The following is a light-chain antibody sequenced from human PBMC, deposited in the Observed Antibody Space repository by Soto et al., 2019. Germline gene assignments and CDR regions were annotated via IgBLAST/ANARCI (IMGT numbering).Light chain of an antibody. CDR1: SSDVGGYNY. V-gene: IGLV2-14*01. J-gene: IGLJ3*02. CDR3: NSYTSSSTRV. Sequence: QSALTQPASVSGSPGQSITISCTGTSSDVGGYNYVSWYQQHPGKVPRLMIYEVSKRPSGVSNRFSGSKSGNTASLTISGLQAEAEADYYCNSYTSSSTRVFGGGTKLTVL. CDR2: EVS.